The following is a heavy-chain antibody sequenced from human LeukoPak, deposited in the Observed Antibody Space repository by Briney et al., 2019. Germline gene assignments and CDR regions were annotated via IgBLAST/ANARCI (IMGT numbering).Heavy chain of an antibody. V-gene: IGHV4-59*01. D-gene: IGHD3-3*01. J-gene: IGHJ4*02. CDR1: GGSIGSYH. Sequence: SSETLSLTCTVSGGSIGSYHWSWIRQPPGKGLEWIGYIYYSGSTNYNPSLKSRVTISIDTSKKQFSLNLRSVTAEDTAVYFCARARRDDFWSGYYDYWGQGSLVTVSS. CDR2: IYYSGST. CDR3: ARARRDDFWSGYYDY.